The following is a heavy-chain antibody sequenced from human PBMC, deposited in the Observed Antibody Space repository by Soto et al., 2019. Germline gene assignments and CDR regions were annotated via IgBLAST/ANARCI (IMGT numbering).Heavy chain of an antibody. J-gene: IGHJ4*02. D-gene: IGHD3-10*01. V-gene: IGHV5-10-1*01. CDR1: GYSFTSYW. CDR3: ARQSGSGWLQTIDD. Sequence: DSLKSSCTGSGYSFTSYWISWVRQMPGKGLEWMGRIDPSDSYTNYSPSFQGHVTISADKSISTAYLQWSSLKASDTAMYYCARQSGSGWLQTIDDWGKGNLVTVYS. CDR2: IDPSDSYT.